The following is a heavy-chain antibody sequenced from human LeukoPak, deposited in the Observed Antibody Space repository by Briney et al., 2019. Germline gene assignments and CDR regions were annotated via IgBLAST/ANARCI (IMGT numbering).Heavy chain of an antibody. CDR2: SSSSSSTI. Sequence: GGSLRLSCAASGFTFSSYSMNWVRQAPGKGLEWVAYSSSSSSTIYYADSVKGRFTISRDNFKNTLSLQVNSLRAEDTAMYYCAKDDDWGRYKHWGQGTLVTVSS. CDR3: AKDDDWGRYKH. CDR1: GFTFSSYS. D-gene: IGHD3-16*01. J-gene: IGHJ1*01. V-gene: IGHV3-48*01.